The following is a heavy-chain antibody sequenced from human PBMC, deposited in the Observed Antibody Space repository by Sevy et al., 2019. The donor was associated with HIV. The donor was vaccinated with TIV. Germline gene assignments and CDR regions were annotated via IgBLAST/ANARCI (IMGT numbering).Heavy chain of an antibody. CDR2: IYYNGHI. CDR3: AGENAWSRDYS. CDR1: GGSITRLY. V-gene: IGHV4-59*11. Sequence: SEPSLTCTVSGGSITRLYWNWIRQPPGKGLEWIANIYYNGHINYNPSLKSRVTLSLDTSKNQFSLRLSSVTAADTAMYYCAGENAWSRDYSWGQGTLVTVSS. J-gene: IGHJ4*02. D-gene: IGHD1-26*01.